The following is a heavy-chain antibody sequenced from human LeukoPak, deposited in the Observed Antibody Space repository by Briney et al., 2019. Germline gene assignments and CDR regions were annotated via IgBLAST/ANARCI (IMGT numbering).Heavy chain of an antibody. CDR1: GGSFSGYY. Sequence: SETLSLTCAVYGGSFSGYYWSWIRQPPGKGLEWNGEINHSGSTNYNPSLKSRVTISVDTSKNQFSLKLSSVTAADTAVYYCARGQGPSRVVVIMKPNYFDYWGQGTLVTVSS. D-gene: IGHD3-22*01. CDR2: INHSGST. CDR3: ARGQGPSRVVVIMKPNYFDY. J-gene: IGHJ4*02. V-gene: IGHV4-34*01.